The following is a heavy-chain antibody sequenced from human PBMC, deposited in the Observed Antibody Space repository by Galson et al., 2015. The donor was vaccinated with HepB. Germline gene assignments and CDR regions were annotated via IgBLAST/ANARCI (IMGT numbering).Heavy chain of an antibody. CDR2: MNPGNGDT. CDR3: VRGRDLEAEGTTGP. Sequence: SVKVSCKASGYTFTDYYMHWVRQAPGQGLEWMGWMNPGNGDTVYAQKFQGRVTMTRDRSITTVYMGMTTLTSDDTAVYYCVRGRDLEAEGTTGPWGQGTLVTVSS. CDR1: GYTFTDYY. J-gene: IGHJ5*02. V-gene: IGHV1-2*02. D-gene: IGHD1-1*01.